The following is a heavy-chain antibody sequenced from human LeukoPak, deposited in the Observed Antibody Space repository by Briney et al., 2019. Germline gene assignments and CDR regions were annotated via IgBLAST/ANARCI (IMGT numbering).Heavy chain of an antibody. D-gene: IGHD3-3*01. Sequence: SETLSLTCTVSGGSISSSSYYWGWIRQPPEKGLEWIGSVYYSGSTYYSPSLKSRVTISVDTSKNQFSLKLSSVTAADTAVYYCARADDYYYYGMDVWGQGTTVTVSS. CDR2: VYYSGST. J-gene: IGHJ6*02. CDR3: ARADDYYYYGMDV. V-gene: IGHV4-39*07. CDR1: GGSISSSSYY.